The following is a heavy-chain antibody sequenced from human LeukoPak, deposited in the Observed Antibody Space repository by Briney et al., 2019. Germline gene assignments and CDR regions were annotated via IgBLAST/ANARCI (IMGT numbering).Heavy chain of an antibody. V-gene: IGHV3-7*03. J-gene: IGHJ4*02. CDR2: INQGGSEK. CDR3: ARDGVAAGLYFDS. D-gene: IGHD2-15*01. Sequence: GGSLRLSCTASGYTFGDYAMSWVRQAPGKGLEWVASINQGGSEKHYVDSLRGRFTISRDNAKNSLYLQMSSLRVVDTAVYYCARDGVAAGLYFDSWGQGTLVTVSS. CDR1: GYTFGDYA.